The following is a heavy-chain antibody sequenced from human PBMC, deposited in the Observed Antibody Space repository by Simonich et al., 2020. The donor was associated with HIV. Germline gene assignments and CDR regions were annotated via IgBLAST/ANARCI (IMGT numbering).Heavy chain of an antibody. D-gene: IGHD2-21*01. Sequence: EYGGALVQPGGSLRLSCAASGFTFSSYWMHWVRQAPGKGLVWVSRISRDGSSTSYADSVKGRFTISRDNSKNMLYLQMNSLRAEDTAIYYCAKDRRGEAAIHNWFDPWGQGTLVTVSS. V-gene: IGHV3-74*01. CDR3: AKDRRGEAAIHNWFDP. J-gene: IGHJ5*02. CDR2: ISRDGSST. CDR1: GFTFSSYW.